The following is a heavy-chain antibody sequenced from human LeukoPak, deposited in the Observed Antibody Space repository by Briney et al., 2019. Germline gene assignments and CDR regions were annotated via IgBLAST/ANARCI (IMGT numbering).Heavy chain of an antibody. CDR3: ARESRTYDGSGYAYDY. D-gene: IGHD3-22*01. CDR2: IYTSGST. V-gene: IGHV4-4*07. J-gene: IGHJ4*02. CDR1: GGSISNYY. Sequence: SETLSLTCSGSGGSISNYYWGWIRQPAGKGLEWIARIYTSGSTDYNPSLKSRVTVSVDTSTRQFSLRLSSVTAADTAMYYCARESRTYDGSGYAYDYWGQGTLVTVSS.